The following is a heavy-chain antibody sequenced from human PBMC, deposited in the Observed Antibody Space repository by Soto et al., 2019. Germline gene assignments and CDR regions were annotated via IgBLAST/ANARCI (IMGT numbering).Heavy chain of an antibody. V-gene: IGHV1-8*01. CDR2: MSPNTGNT. J-gene: IGHJ4*02. D-gene: IGHD3-9*01. CDR1: GYTFTDYD. Sequence: ASVKVSCKASGYTFTDYDINWVRQATGQGLEWMGWMSPNTGNTRYAQQFQGRLIMTRDTSTGTAFMELSSLRSEDTALYLCARGKLATLTDFWGQGTLVTVS. CDR3: ARGKLATLTDF.